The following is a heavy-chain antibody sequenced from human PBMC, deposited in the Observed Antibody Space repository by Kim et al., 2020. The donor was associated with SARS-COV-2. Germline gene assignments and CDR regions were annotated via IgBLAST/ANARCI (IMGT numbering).Heavy chain of an antibody. V-gene: IGHV4-59*13. CDR1: GGSISSYY. Sequence: SETLSLTCTVYGGSISSYYWSWIRQPPGKGLEWIGYIYYSGSTNYNPSLKSRVTISVDTSKNQFSLKLSSVTAADTAVYYCARDRGYSYGTLNLVYYYGMDVWGQGTTVTVSS. J-gene: IGHJ6*02. CDR2: IYYSGST. CDR3: ARDRGYSYGTLNLVYYYGMDV. D-gene: IGHD5-18*01.